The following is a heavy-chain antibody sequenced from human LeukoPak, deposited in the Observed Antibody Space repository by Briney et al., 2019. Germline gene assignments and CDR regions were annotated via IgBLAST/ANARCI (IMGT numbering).Heavy chain of an antibody. D-gene: IGHD4-11*01. CDR3: ARGRVTTVSSRTDY. V-gene: IGHV3-23*01. CDR2: ISGSGGST. Sequence: QPGGSLRLSCVASGFTFSDYAMSWVRQAPGKGLEWVSAISGSGGSTYYADSVKGRFTISRDNSKNTLYLQMNSLRAEDTAVYYCARGRVTTVSSRTDYWGRGTLVTVSS. CDR1: GFTFSDYA. J-gene: IGHJ4*02.